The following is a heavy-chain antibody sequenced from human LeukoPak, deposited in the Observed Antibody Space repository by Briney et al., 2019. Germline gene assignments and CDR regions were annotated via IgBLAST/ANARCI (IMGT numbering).Heavy chain of an antibody. CDR1: GFTFDDYG. Sequence: GGSLRLSCAASGFTFDDYGMSWVRQAPGKGLEWVSGINWNGGSTGYADSVKGRFTISRDNAKNSLYLQMNSLRAEDTALYYCARDRRYYYDNSGYPEYFQHWGQGTLVTVSS. D-gene: IGHD3-22*01. J-gene: IGHJ1*01. CDR3: ARDRRYYYDNSGYPEYFQH. V-gene: IGHV3-20*04. CDR2: INWNGGST.